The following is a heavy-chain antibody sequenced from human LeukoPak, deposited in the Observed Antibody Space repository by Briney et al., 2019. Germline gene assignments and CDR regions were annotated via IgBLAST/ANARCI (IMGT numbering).Heavy chain of an antibody. CDR3: ARGAYSGYDSSGYYYYYYMDV. D-gene: IGHD5-12*01. J-gene: IGHJ6*03. Sequence: GASVKVSCKASGYTFTSYDINWVRQATGQGLEWMGWMNPNSGNTGYAQKFQGRVTITRNTSISTAYMELGSLRSEDTAVYYCARGAYSGYDSSGYYYYYYMDVWGKGTTVTVSS. CDR2: MNPNSGNT. CDR1: GYTFTSYD. V-gene: IGHV1-8*03.